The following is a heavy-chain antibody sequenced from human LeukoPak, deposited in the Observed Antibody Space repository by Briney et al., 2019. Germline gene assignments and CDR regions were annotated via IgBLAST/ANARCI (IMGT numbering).Heavy chain of an antibody. Sequence: SETLSLTCAVYGGSFSGYYWSWIRQPPGKGLEWIGEINHSGSTNYNPSLKSRVTISVDTSKNQFSLKLSSVTAADTAVYYCARGMVRARNYYYYYMDVWGKGTTVTVSS. CDR3: ARGMVRARNYYYYYMDV. V-gene: IGHV4-34*01. D-gene: IGHD3-10*01. CDR1: GGSFSGYY. CDR2: INHSGST. J-gene: IGHJ6*03.